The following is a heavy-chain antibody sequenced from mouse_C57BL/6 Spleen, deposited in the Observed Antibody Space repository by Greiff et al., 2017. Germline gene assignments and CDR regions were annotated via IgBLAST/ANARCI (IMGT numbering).Heavy chain of an antibody. CDR2: IYPSDSET. Sequence: QVQLQQPGAELVRPGSSVTLSCKASGYTFTSYWMDWVKQRPGQGLEWIGNIYPSDSETHYNQKFKDKATLTVDKSSSTAYMQLSSLTSEDSAVYYCARWSYYGSSTRYFDVWGTGTTVTVSS. J-gene: IGHJ1*03. CDR3: ARWSYYGSSTRYFDV. V-gene: IGHV1-61*01. CDR1: GYTFTSYW. D-gene: IGHD1-1*01.